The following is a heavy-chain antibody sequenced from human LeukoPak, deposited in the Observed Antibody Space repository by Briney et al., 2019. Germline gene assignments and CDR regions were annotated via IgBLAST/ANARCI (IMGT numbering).Heavy chain of an antibody. J-gene: IGHJ3*01. CDR2: INSDGSST. CDR3: AKDILDYYGSGSYPDY. CDR1: GFTFSSSW. Sequence: PGGSLRLSCAASGFTFSSSWIHWVRQAPGKGLVWVSRINSDGSSTSYADSVKGRFTISRDNSKNTLYLQMNSLRAEDTAVYYCAKDILDYYGSGSYPDYWGQGTMVTVS. D-gene: IGHD3-10*01. V-gene: IGHV3-74*01.